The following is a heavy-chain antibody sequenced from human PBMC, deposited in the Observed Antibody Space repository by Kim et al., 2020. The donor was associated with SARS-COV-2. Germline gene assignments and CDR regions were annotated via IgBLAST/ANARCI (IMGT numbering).Heavy chain of an antibody. D-gene: IGHD2-2*02. CDR2: IYWDDDK. CDR1: GFSLSTSGVA. V-gene: IGHV2-5*02. Sequence: SGPTLVNPTQTLTLTCTFSGFSLSTSGVAVGWIRQPPGKALEWLALIYWDDDKRYSPSLKSRLTITKDTSKNQVVLTMTNMDPVDTATYYCAHRRNPLGLYLYFMDVWGKGTTVTVSS. J-gene: IGHJ6*03. CDR3: AHRRNPLGLYLYFMDV.